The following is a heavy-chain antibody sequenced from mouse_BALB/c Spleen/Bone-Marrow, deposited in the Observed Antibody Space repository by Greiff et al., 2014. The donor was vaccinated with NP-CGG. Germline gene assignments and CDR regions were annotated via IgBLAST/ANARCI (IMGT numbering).Heavy chain of an antibody. Sequence: QVQLKESGAELVRPGTSVKVSCKASGYAFTNYLIEWVKQRPGQGLEWIGVINPGSGGTNYNEKFKGKATLTADKSSSTAYMQLSSLISDDSAVYFCARWDYAMDYWGQGTSVTVSS. CDR3: ARWDYAMDY. J-gene: IGHJ4*01. CDR2: INPGSGGT. CDR1: GYAFTNYL. V-gene: IGHV1-54*01.